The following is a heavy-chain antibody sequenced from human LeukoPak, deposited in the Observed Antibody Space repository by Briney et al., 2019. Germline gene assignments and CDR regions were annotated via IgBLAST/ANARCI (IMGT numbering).Heavy chain of an antibody. CDR2: ISGSGGST. Sequence: GGSLRLSCAASGSTFDSYAIHWVRQAPGKGLEWVSAISGSGGSTYYADSVKGRFTISRDNSKNTLCLQMNSLRAEDTAVYYCAKGSSPRDPWGQGTLVTVSS. J-gene: IGHJ5*02. V-gene: IGHV3-23*01. CDR3: AKGSSPRDP. CDR1: GSTFDSYA.